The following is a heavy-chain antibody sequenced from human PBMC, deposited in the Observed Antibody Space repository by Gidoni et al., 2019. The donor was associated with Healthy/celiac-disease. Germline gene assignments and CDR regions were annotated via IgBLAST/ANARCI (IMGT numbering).Heavy chain of an antibody. CDR2: IMGSGGST. J-gene: IGHJ4*02. CDR3: AKVHSVAGTEY. D-gene: IGHD6-19*01. CDR1: GFTFSSYT. Sequence: EVQLLESGGGLVQPGGSLRLSCAASGFTFSSYTMRWVRQAPGKGLEWVSAIMGSGGSTYYADSVKGRFTISRDNSKNTLYLQMNSLRAEDTAVYYCAKVHSVAGTEYWGQGTLVTVSS. V-gene: IGHV3-23*01.